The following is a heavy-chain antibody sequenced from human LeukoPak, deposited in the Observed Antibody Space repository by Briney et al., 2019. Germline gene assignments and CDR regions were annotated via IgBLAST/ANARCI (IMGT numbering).Heavy chain of an antibody. Sequence: GGSLRLSCAASGFTFSSYAMSWVRQAPGKGLEWVSAISGSGGSTYYADSVKGRFTISRDNSKNTLYLQMNSLRAEDTAVYYCAQVEESEGGSGSYNGDAFDIWGQGTMVTVSS. V-gene: IGHV3-23*01. CDR3: AQVEESEGGSGSYNGDAFDI. CDR1: GFTFSSYA. CDR2: ISGSGGST. D-gene: IGHD3-10*01. J-gene: IGHJ3*02.